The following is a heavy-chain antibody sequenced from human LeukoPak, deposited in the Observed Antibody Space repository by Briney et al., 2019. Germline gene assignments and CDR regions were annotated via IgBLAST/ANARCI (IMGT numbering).Heavy chain of an antibody. CDR1: GFTFSKSP. D-gene: IGHD3-10*01. J-gene: IGHJ4*02. CDR3: ARDLPGGGY. V-gene: IGHV3-23*01. CDR2: ISDSGGDT. Sequence: GGSLRLSCAASGFTFSKSPMTWVRQALGKGLEWVSTISDSGGDTYHADSVKGRFTISRDNSKNTLYLQMNSLRAEDTAVYYCARDLPGGGYWGQGTLVTVSS.